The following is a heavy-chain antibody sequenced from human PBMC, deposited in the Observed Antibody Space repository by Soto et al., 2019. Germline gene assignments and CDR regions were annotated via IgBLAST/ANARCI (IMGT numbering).Heavy chain of an antibody. CDR1: GFTFSSYA. V-gene: IGHV3-23*01. J-gene: IGHJ4*02. Sequence: GGSLRLSCAASGFTFSSYAMSWVRQAPGKGLEWVSAISGSGGSTYYADSVKGRFTISRDNSKNTLYLQMNSLRDEDTAVYYCAQDPNGYSSGCYVSPDYWGQGTLVTVSS. CDR2: ISGSGGST. CDR3: AQDPNGYSSGCYVSPDY. D-gene: IGHD6-19*01.